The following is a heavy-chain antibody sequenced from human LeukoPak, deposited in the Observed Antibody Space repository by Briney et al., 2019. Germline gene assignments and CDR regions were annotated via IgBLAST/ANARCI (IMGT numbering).Heavy chain of an antibody. D-gene: IGHD6-6*01. V-gene: IGHV3-21*01. CDR2: ISSSSSYI. Sequence: GGSLRLSCAASGFTFSIYTMNWVRQAPGKGLEWVSSISSSSSYIYYADSVKGRFTISRDNAKNSLYLQMNSLRAEDTAVYYCARDWRYSSSSQYYYGTDVWGQGTTVTVSS. CDR3: ARDWRYSSSSQYYYGTDV. J-gene: IGHJ6*02. CDR1: GFTFSIYT.